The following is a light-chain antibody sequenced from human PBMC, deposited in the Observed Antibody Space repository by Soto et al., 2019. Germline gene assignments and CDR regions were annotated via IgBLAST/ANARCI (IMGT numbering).Light chain of an antibody. CDR2: WAS. CDR1: QTVLHGSNY. Sequence: DIVMTQSPDSLAVSLGERATINCKSSQTVLHGSNYLAWYQQRPGQPPKLLIYWASTRESGVPGRFSGSGSETDFTLTISSLQAEDFATYYFQQDYTTPETFGQGTKVELK. J-gene: IGKJ1*01. CDR3: QQDYTTPET. V-gene: IGKV4-1*01.